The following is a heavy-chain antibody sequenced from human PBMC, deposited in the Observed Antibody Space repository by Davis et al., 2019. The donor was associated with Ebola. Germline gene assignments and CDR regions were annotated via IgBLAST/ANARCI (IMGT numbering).Heavy chain of an antibody. CDR2: IYYSGST. CDR1: GGSISSYY. V-gene: IGHV4-59*12. D-gene: IGHD2-21*01. J-gene: IGHJ6*02. CDR3: ARDHGSYNGMDV. Sequence: SETLSLTCTVSGGSISSYYWSWIRQPPGKGLEWIGYIYYSGSTNYNPSLKSRVTMSVDTSKNQFSLKLNSVTAADTAVYYCARDHGSYNGMDVWGQGTTVTVSS.